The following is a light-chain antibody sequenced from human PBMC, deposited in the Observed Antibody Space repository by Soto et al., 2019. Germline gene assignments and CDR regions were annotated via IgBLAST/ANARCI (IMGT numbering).Light chain of an antibody. CDR3: QQSYKMPS. J-gene: IGKJ1*01. CDR1: LKVSIY. CDR2: ATS. Sequence: EIPLTQSPSSLAASVGDRLTLTCRASLKVSIYLNWYQHKPGKGPTLLIHATSNLQIGVPSRFSGSGSGTEFTLTISSLEPEDFGTYYCQQSYKMPSFGQGTKVDIK. V-gene: IGKV1-39*01.